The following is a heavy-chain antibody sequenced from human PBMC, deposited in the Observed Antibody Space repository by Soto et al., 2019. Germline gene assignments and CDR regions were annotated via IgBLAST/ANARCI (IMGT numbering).Heavy chain of an antibody. D-gene: IGHD6-13*01. V-gene: IGHV3-33*01. CDR2: IWYDGSNK. CDR1: GFTFSSYG. J-gene: IGHJ4*02. Sequence: QVQLVESGGGVVQPGRSLRLSCAASGFTFSSYGMHWVRQAPGKGLEWVAVIWYDGSNKYYADSVKGRFTISRDNSKNTLYLQMNSLRAEDTAVYYCARDRRSSCFDYWGQGTLVTVSS. CDR3: ARDRRSSCFDY.